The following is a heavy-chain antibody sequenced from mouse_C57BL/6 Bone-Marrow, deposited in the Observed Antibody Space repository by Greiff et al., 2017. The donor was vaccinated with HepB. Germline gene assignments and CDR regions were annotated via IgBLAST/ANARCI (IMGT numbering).Heavy chain of an antibody. CDR1: GFTFSSYG. CDR2: ISSGGSYT. J-gene: IGHJ2*01. D-gene: IGHD2-4*01. CDR3: ARHEENKYDYDFDY. Sequence: EVQRVESGGDLVKPGGSLKLSCAASGFTFSSYGMSWVRQTPDKRLEWVANISSGGSYTYYPDSVKGRFTISRDNAKNTLYLQMSSLKSEDTAMYYCARHEENKYDYDFDYWGQGTTLTVSS. V-gene: IGHV5-6*01.